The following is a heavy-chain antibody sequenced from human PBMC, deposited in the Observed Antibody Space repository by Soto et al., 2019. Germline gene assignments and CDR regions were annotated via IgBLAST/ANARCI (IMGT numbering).Heavy chain of an antibody. CDR2: ISGRGGTT. J-gene: IGHJ3*02. CDR1: GSTFPNYA. D-gene: IGHD3-9*01. V-gene: IGHV3-23*01. CDR3: AKVQSLIIGAFDI. Sequence: LRLSCAASGSTFPNYAMSWLRQAPGKGLEWVSAISGRGGTTYYADSVKGRFTISRDTSKNTLYVQMNSLRAEDTAVYYCAKVQSLIIGAFDIWGQGTMVTVSS.